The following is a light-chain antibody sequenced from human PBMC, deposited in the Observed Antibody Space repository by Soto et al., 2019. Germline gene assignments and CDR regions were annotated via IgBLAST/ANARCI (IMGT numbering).Light chain of an antibody. CDR3: QQHSTWPWT. V-gene: IGKV3-11*01. CDR1: QSVSSY. J-gene: IGKJ1*01. CDR2: HAS. Sequence: EIVLTQSPATLSLSPGERATPSCRASQSVSSYFAWYQQSPGQAPRLLIYHASNRATGIPARFSGSGSGTDFTLTISSLEPEDFAVYYCQQHSTWPWTFGQGTKVEIK.